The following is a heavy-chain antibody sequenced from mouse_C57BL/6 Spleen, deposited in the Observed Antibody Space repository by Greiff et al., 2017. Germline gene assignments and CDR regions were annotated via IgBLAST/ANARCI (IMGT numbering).Heavy chain of an antibody. CDR3: ARGGVATVVAQYAMDD. V-gene: IGHV5-17*01. CDR1: GFTFSDYG. J-gene: IGHJ4*01. CDR2: ISSGSSTI. D-gene: IGHD1-1*01. Sequence: EVQGVESGGGLVKPGGSLKLCCAASGFTFSDYGMHWVRQAPEKGLEWVAYISSGSSTIYYADTVKGRFTIDIDNTKNTLFLQMTSLRSGDTAMYYCARGGVATVVAQYAMDDWGQGNSVTVSS.